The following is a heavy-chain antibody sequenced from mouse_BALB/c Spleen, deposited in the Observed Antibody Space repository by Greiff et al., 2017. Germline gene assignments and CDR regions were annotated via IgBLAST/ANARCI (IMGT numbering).Heavy chain of an antibody. D-gene: IGHD2-1*01. CDR3: AYGNYGDY. CDR1: GFTFSSFG. Sequence: EVKLVESGGGLVQPGGSRKLSCAASGFTFSSFGMHWVRQAPEKGLEWVAYISSGSSTIYYADTVKGRFTISRDNPKNTLFLQMTSLRSEDTAMYYCAYGNYGDYWGQGTSVTVSS. CDR2: ISSGSSTI. V-gene: IGHV5-17*02. J-gene: IGHJ4*01.